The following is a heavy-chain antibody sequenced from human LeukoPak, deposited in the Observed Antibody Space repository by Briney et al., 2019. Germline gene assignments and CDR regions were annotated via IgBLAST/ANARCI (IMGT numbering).Heavy chain of an antibody. CDR3: ARDHGVLMVYDQYYYYGMDV. D-gene: IGHD2-8*01. CDR1: GGSISSYY. V-gene: IGHV4-59*01. CDR2: IYYSGST. J-gene: IGHJ6*02. Sequence: PSETLSLTCTVSGGSISSYYWSWIRQPPGKGLEWIGYIYYSGSTNYNPSLKSRVTISVDTSKNQFSLKLSSVTAADTAVYYCARDHGVLMVYDQYYYYGMDVWGQGTTVTVSS.